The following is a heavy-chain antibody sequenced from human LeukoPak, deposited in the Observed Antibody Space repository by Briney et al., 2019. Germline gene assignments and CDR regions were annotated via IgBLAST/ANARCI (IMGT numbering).Heavy chain of an antibody. CDR2: INHSGST. CDR1: GGSFSGYY. J-gene: IGHJ5*02. D-gene: IGHD2-15*01. Sequence: PSETLSLTCAVYGGSFSGYYWSWIRQPPGKGLEWIGEINHSGSTNYNPSLKSRATISVDTSKNQFSLKLSSVTAADTAVYYCARGRRSGWFDPWGQGTLVTVSS. V-gene: IGHV4-34*01. CDR3: ARGRRSGWFDP.